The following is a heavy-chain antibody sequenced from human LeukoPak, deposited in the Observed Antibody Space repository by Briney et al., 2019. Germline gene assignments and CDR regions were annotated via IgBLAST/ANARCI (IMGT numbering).Heavy chain of an antibody. D-gene: IGHD6-13*01. V-gene: IGHV1-2*02. CDR1: GYTFTNYR. Sequence: ASVKVSCKASGYTFTNYRMHWVRQAPGQGLEWMGWINPNSGGTNYAQKFQGRVTMTRDTSISTAYMELSRLRSDDTAVYYCARPVVAAAEFDYWGQGTLVTVSS. CDR2: INPNSGGT. CDR3: ARPVVAAAEFDY. J-gene: IGHJ4*02.